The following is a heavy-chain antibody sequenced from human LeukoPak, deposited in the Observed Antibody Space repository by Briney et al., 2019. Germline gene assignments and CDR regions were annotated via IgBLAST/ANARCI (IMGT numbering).Heavy chain of an antibody. CDR3: ARDRSAAMIVVVTSVTFDY. D-gene: IGHD3-22*01. CDR1: GYTFTNYG. CDR2: ISAYSGNT. V-gene: IGHV1-18*01. Sequence: ASVKVSCKASGYTFTNYGIGWVRRAPGQGLEWMGWISAYSGNTHYPQQLQGRVTMTTDTSTSTAYMELRSLRSDDTAVYYCARDRSAAMIVVVTSVTFDYWGQGTLVTVSS. J-gene: IGHJ4*02.